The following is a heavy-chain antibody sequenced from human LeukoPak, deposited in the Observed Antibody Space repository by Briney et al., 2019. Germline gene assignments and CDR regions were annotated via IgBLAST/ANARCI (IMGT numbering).Heavy chain of an antibody. CDR3: ARELGADIAAGLDY. V-gene: IGHV1-18*01. D-gene: IGHD6-25*01. Sequence: ASVKVSCKASGYTFTSYGISWVRQAPGQGLEWMGWISAYNGNTNYAQKLQGRVTMTTDTSTSTAYMELRSLRSDDTAVYYCARELGADIAAGLDYWGQGTLVTVSS. CDR1: GYTFTSYG. J-gene: IGHJ4*02. CDR2: ISAYNGNT.